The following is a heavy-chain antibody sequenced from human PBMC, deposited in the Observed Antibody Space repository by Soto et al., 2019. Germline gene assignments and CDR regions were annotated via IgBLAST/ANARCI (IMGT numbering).Heavy chain of an antibody. CDR3: ARDSIQRTIFGVVRNWFDP. CDR2: IIPIFGTA. D-gene: IGHD3-3*01. CDR1: GGTFSSYA. Sequence: QVQLVQSGAEVKKPGSSVKVSCKASGGTFSSYAISWVRQAPGQGLEWMGGIIPIFGTANYAQKFQGRVTITADESTSTGYMELSSLRSEDTAVYYCARDSIQRTIFGVVRNWFDPWGQGTLVTVSS. J-gene: IGHJ5*02. V-gene: IGHV1-69*01.